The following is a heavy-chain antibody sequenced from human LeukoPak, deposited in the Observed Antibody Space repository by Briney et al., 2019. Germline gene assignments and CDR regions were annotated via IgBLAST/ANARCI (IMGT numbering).Heavy chain of an antibody. V-gene: IGHV3-30*18. CDR1: GFTFSSYG. Sequence: GGSLRLSCAASGFTFSSYGMHWVRQAPGKGLEWVAVISYDGSNKYYADSVKGRFIISRDNSKNTLDLQMNSLRAEDTAVYYCAKVRGCSNGVCYKGGMDVWGQGTTVTVSS. CDR3: AKVRGCSNGVCYKGGMDV. D-gene: IGHD2-8*01. J-gene: IGHJ6*02. CDR2: ISYDGSNK.